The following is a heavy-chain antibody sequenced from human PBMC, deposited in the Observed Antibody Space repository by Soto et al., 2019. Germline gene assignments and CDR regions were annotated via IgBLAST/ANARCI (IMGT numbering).Heavy chain of an antibody. CDR1: GGTFSSYA. CDR3: ARIRRYISSWNVHPKGNYFDY. Sequence: GSSVKVSRKASGGTFSSYAISWVRQAPGQGLEWMGGIIPIFGSANYAQRFQGRVAITADESTSTGYMQLRSLGSEDTAVYYCARIRRYISSWNVHPKGNYFDYWGQGTLVTVSS. CDR2: IIPIFGSA. D-gene: IGHD6-13*01. V-gene: IGHV1-69*13. J-gene: IGHJ4*02.